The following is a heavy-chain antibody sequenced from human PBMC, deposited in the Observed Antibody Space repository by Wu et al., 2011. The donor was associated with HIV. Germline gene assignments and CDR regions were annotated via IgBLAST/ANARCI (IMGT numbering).Heavy chain of an antibody. CDR2: MNPNSGNT. Sequence: GLEWMGWMNPNSGNTGFSQKFQGRVALTRNTSINTAYMELRSLRSEDTAVYYCAEGIAARRLGNYWGQGTLVTVSS. V-gene: IGHV1-8*03. J-gene: IGHJ4*02. D-gene: IGHD6-6*01. CDR3: AEGIAARRLGNY.